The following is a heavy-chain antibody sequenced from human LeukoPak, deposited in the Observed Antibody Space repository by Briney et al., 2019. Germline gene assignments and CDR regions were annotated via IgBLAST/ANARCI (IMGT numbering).Heavy chain of an antibody. CDR1: GFIFRSYA. Sequence: PGGYLRLSCAASGFIFRSYAMNWVRQAPGKGLEWVAGISDSGDRKDYADSVKGRFAISRDNSKNTLSLQMNSLRAEDTALYYCAKHRPPYYEGDVFDVWGQGTMVTVSS. J-gene: IGHJ3*01. CDR3: AKHRPPYYEGDVFDV. V-gene: IGHV3-23*01. CDR2: ISDSGDRK. D-gene: IGHD3-16*01.